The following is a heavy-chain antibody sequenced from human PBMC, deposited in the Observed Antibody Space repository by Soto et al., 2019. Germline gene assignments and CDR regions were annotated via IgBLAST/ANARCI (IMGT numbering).Heavy chain of an antibody. J-gene: IGHJ4*02. CDR1: GFTFDDYG. D-gene: IGHD3-10*01. Sequence: EVQLVESGGALVQPGKSLTLSCDASGFTFDDYGMQWVRQAPGKGLEWVSGISWNSGTTDYSDSVKGRLTISRDNARNTLFLQLISLRPDYTALYYCAKSRLWFGEFYRWGRGNLVNVSS. CDR3: AKSRLWFGEFYR. CDR2: ISWNSGTT. V-gene: IGHV3-9*01.